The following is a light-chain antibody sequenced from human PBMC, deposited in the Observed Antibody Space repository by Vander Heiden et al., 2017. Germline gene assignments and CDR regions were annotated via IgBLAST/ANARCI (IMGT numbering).Light chain of an antibody. V-gene: IGLV2-8*01. CDR2: DVL. J-gene: IGLJ2*01. Sequence: QSALTQPPSASGSPGQSVAISCTGTSSDVGGYNSVSWYQHHPGKAPKLMIYDVLKRPSGVPDRFSGSKSGNTASLTVSGLQAEDEADYYCSSYAGSNNFVVFGGGTKLTVL. CDR3: SSYAGSNNFVV. CDR1: SSDVGGYNS.